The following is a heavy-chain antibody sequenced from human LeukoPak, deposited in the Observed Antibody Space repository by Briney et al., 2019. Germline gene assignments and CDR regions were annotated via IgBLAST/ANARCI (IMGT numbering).Heavy chain of an antibody. CDR2: IHYSGST. V-gene: IGHV4-31*03. J-gene: IGHJ5*02. CDR1: GGSISSGGYY. CDR3: AREGCSSTSCYLPFDP. Sequence: SQTLSLTCTVSGGSISSGGYYWSWIRQHPGKDLEWIGYIHYSGSTYYNPSLKSRGIISVDTSKNQFSLKLSSVTAADTAVYYCAREGCSSTSCYLPFDPWGQGTLVIVSS. D-gene: IGHD2-2*01.